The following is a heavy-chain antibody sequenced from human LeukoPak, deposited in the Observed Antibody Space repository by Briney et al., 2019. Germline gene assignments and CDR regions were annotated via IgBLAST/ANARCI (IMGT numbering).Heavy chain of an antibody. D-gene: IGHD3-3*01. J-gene: IGHJ4*02. Sequence: SVKVSCKASGGTFSSYAISWVRQATGQGLEWMGGIIPIFGTANYAQKFQGRVTITADESTSTAYMELSSLRSEDTAVYYCARGPIRSYYDFWSGYTNFDYWGQGTLLTVSS. CDR2: IIPIFGTA. V-gene: IGHV1-69*13. CDR3: ARGPIRSYYDFWSGYTNFDY. CDR1: GGTFSSYA.